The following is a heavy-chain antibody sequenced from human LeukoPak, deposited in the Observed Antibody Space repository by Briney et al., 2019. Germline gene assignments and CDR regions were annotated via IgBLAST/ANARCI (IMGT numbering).Heavy chain of an antibody. V-gene: IGHV4-34*01. J-gene: IGHJ3*02. D-gene: IGHD3-22*01. CDR1: GGSFSGYY. Sequence: PETLSLTCAVYGGSFSGYYWSWIRQPPGKGLEWIGEINHSGSTNYNPSLKSRVTISVDTSKNQFSLKLTSVTAADTAVYYCARGPYKYDGSGAFDIWGQGTMVTVSS. CDR3: ARGPYKYDGSGAFDI. CDR2: INHSGST.